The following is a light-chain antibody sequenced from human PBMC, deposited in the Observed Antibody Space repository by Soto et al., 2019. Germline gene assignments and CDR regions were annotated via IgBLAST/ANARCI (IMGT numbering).Light chain of an antibody. V-gene: IGKV1-5*01. J-gene: IGKJ1*01. CDR1: QPISRW. CDR2: AAS. CDR3: QQYSSYSRWT. Sequence: DIQMTQPPCTLYAYVGDRVNSACRASQPISRWLAWHQQKPGKAPSLLSFAASNLHDGVPSRFSGSGSGTEFTLTISSLQPDDFATYYCQQYSSYSRWTFGQGTKVDIK.